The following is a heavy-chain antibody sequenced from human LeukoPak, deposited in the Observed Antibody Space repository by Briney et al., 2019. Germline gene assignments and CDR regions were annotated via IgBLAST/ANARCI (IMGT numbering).Heavy chain of an antibody. J-gene: IGHJ5*02. D-gene: IGHD1-7*01. CDR1: GGSISSGGYS. Sequence: PSETLSLTCAVSGGSISSGGYSWSWIRQPPGKGLEWIGYIYHSGSTYYNPSLKSRVTISVDRSKNQFSLKLSSVTAADTAVYYCARLVRSNWNYDWFDPWGQGTLVTVSS. CDR3: ARLVRSNWNYDWFDP. V-gene: IGHV4-30-2*01. CDR2: IYHSGST.